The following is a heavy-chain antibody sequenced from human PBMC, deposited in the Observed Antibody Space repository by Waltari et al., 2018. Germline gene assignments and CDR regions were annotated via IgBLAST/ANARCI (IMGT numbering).Heavy chain of an antibody. J-gene: IGHJ4*02. Sequence: EVQLLESGGGLVQPGGYLELSCQASGFEFSSDAIRCVRQSPEKGLECVAGISASGVSTYYSDSVKCRFTISSDNSKKTLYLQMNSLRAEDTAVYYCAKGLDLFDSWGQGTLVTVSS. CDR1: GFEFSSDA. CDR2: ISASGVST. D-gene: IGHD1-1*01. V-gene: IGHV3-23*01. CDR3: AKGLDLFDS.